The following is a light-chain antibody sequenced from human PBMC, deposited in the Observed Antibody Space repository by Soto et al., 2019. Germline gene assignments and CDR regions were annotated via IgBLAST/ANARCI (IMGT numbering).Light chain of an antibody. CDR2: DAS. Sequence: EIVLTQSPATLSLSPGERATLSCRASQRVSSYLAWYQQKPGQAPRLLIYDASNRATRIPARFSGSGSGTDGTITISSIEPDYFAVYYCQQRSNWLLTFGHGTTGDIK. J-gene: IGKJ3*01. V-gene: IGKV3-11*01. CDR1: QRVSSY. CDR3: QQRSNWLLT.